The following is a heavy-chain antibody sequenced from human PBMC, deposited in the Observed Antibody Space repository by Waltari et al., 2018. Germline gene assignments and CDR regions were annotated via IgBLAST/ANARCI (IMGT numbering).Heavy chain of an antibody. Sequence: QVQLVQSGAEVKKPGASVKVACKASGHAFTSYAINWVRQATGQGLEWMGWMNPNSGNTGYAQKFQGRVTMTRNTSISTAYMELSSLRSEDTAVYYCARWDYYDSSGCYHYWGQGTLVTVSS. J-gene: IGHJ4*02. CDR1: GHAFTSYA. CDR2: MNPNSGNT. CDR3: ARWDYYDSSGCYHY. V-gene: IGHV1-8*01. D-gene: IGHD3-22*01.